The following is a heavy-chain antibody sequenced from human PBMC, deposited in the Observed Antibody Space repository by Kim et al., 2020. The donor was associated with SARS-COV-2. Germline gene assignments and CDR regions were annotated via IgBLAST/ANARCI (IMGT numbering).Heavy chain of an antibody. Sequence: ASVKVSCKASGYTFTGYYMHWVRQAPGQGLEWMGWINPNSGGTNYAQKFQGRVTMTRDTSISTAYMELSRLRSDDTAVYYCAGSLLGYCSSTSFQDYWGQGTLVTVSS. CDR2: INPNSGGT. CDR3: AGSLLGYCSSTSFQDY. D-gene: IGHD2-2*01. V-gene: IGHV1-2*02. J-gene: IGHJ4*02. CDR1: GYTFTGYY.